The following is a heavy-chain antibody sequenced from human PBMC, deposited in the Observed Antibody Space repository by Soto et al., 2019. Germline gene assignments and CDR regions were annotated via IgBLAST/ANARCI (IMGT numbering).Heavy chain of an antibody. CDR1: GFTFSSYG. V-gene: IGHV3-30*03. J-gene: IGHJ6*02. D-gene: IGHD5-18*01. CDR3: ARDADRGYSYGEYYYYGMDV. CDR2: ISYDGSNK. Sequence: HPGGSLRLSCAASGFTFSSYGMHWVRQAPGKGLEWVAVISYDGSNKYYADSVKGRFTISRDNSKNTLYLQMNSLRSEDTAVYYCARDADRGYSYGEYYYYGMDVWGQGTTVTVSS.